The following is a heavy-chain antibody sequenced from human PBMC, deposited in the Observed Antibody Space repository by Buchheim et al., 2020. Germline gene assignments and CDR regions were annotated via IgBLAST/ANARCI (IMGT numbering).Heavy chain of an antibody. V-gene: IGHV3-33*01. CDR3: ARDEEKYYYDSSGYFLH. CDR1: GFTFSSYG. CDR2: IWYDGSNK. Sequence: QVQLVESGGGVVQPGRSLRLSCAASGFTFSSYGMHWVRQAPGKGLEWVAVIWYDGSNKYYADSVKGRFTISRDNSKNTLYLQMNSLRAEDTAVYYCARDEEKYYYDSSGYFLHWGQGTL. J-gene: IGHJ4*02. D-gene: IGHD3-22*01.